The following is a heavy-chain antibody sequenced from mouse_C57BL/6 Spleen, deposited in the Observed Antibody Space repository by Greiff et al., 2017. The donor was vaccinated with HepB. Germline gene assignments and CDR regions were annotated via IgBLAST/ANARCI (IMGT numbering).Heavy chain of an antibody. CDR1: GYTFTDYN. V-gene: IGHV1-18*01. CDR2: INPNNGGT. Sequence: VQLQQSGPELVKPGASVKIPCKASGYTFTDYNMDWVKQSHGKSLEWIGDINPNNGGTIYNQKFKGKATLTVDKSSSTAYMELRSLTSEDTAVYYCARSLYYYEGYAMDYWGQGTSVTVSS. D-gene: IGHD1-1*01. CDR3: ARSLYYYEGYAMDY. J-gene: IGHJ4*01.